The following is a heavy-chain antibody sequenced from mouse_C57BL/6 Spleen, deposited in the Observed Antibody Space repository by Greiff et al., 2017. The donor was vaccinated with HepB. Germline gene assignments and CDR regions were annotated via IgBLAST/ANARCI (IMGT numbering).Heavy chain of an antibody. CDR3: VREGGTPRRGAMDY. Sequence: EAGGGLVQPKGSLKLSCAASGFTSNTYAMHWVRQAPGKGLEWVARIRSKSSNYATYYADSVKDRFTISRDDAQSMLYLQMNNLNTEDTAMYYCVREGGTPRRGAMDYWGQGTSVTVSS. CDR1: GFTSNTYA. V-gene: IGHV10-3*01. CDR2: IRSKSSNYAT. J-gene: IGHJ4*01.